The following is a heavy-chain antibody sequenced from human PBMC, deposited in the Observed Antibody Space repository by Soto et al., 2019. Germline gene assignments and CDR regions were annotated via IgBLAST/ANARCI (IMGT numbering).Heavy chain of an antibody. Sequence: PGGSLRLSCAASGFTFSDHYMDWVRQAPGKGLEWVGRIRNKANTYATEYAASVKGRLTISRDDSKNSLYLQMNSLKIEDTAVYYCAGGGGWGSNDYYYGMDVWGQGTTVTVSS. J-gene: IGHJ6*02. CDR3: AGGGGWGSNDYYYGMDV. V-gene: IGHV3-72*01. CDR2: IRNKANTYAT. CDR1: GFTFSDHY. D-gene: IGHD3-16*01.